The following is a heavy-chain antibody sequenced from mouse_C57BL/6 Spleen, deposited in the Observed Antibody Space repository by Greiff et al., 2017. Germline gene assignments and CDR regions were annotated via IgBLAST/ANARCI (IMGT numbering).Heavy chain of an antibody. Sequence: QVQLKQPGAELVMPGASVKLSCKASGYTFTSYWMHWVKQRPGQGLEWIGEIDPSDSYTNYNQKFKGKSTLTVDKSSSTAYMQLSSLTSEDSAVYYCARSDAPGAMDYWGQGTSGTVSS. CDR3: ARSDAPGAMDY. J-gene: IGHJ4*01. CDR2: IDPSDSYT. V-gene: IGHV1-69*01. CDR1: GYTFTSYW.